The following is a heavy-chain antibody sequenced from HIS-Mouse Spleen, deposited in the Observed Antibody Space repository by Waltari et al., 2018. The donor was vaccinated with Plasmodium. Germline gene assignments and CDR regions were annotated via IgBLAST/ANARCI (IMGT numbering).Heavy chain of an antibody. CDR3: ARAAIAWGSPYYFDY. D-gene: IGHD7-27*01. J-gene: IGHJ4*02. Sequence: EVQLVETGGGLIQPGGSLRLSCAASGFTVSSNYRSWVRQAPGKGLEVVSVIYSGGSTYYADSVKGRFTISRDNSKNTLYLQMNSLRAEDTAVYYCARAAIAWGSPYYFDYWGQGTLVTVSS. CDR2: IYSGGST. V-gene: IGHV3-53*02. CDR1: GFTVSSNY.